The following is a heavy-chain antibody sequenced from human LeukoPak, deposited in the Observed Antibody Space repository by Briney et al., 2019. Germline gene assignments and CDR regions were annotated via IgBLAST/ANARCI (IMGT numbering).Heavy chain of an antibody. CDR3: ARARSGYYWDY. CDR2: ISSSSSTL. V-gene: IGHV3-48*01. D-gene: IGHD3-22*01. CDR1: GFTFSSSS. Sequence: GGSLRLSCAASGFTFSSSSMSWLRQAPGKGLEWVSYISSSSSTLYYADSVKGRFTISRDNAKNSLYLQMNSLRAEDMAVYYCARARSGYYWDYWGQGTLVTVSS. J-gene: IGHJ4*02.